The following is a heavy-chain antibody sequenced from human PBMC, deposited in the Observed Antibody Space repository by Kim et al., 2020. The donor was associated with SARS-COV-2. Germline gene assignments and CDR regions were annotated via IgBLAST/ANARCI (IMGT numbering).Heavy chain of an antibody. CDR2: GST. D-gene: IGHD2-2*01. CDR3: AEGPSWYQI. V-gene: IGHV3-66*01. Sequence: GSTYYADSVKGRFIISRDNSKNKLYLQMNSLGAEDMAVYYCAEGPSWYQIWGQGTLVTVSS. J-gene: IGHJ4*02.